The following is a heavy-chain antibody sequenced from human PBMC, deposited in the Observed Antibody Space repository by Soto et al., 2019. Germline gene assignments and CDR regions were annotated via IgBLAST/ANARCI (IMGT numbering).Heavy chain of an antibody. Sequence: QVQLVQSGAEVKKPGASVKVSCKASGYTFTSYGISWVRQAPGQGLEWMGWISAYNGNTNYAQKLQGRVTMTTDTSTSTAYMGLRSLRSDDTAVYYCATYCISTSCFTAHDYWGQGTLVTVSS. J-gene: IGHJ4*02. CDR1: GYTFTSYG. V-gene: IGHV1-18*01. CDR3: ATYCISTSCFTAHDY. D-gene: IGHD2-2*01. CDR2: ISAYNGNT.